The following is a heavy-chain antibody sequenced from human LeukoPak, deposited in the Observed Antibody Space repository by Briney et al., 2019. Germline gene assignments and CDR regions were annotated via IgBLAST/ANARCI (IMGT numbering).Heavy chain of an antibody. V-gene: IGHV3-23*01. J-gene: IGHJ4*02. CDR2: VIASGDAT. D-gene: IGHD4-17*01. CDR1: GFTFSRYA. Sequence: PGGSLRISCAASGFTFSRYAMSWVRQAPGKGLEWVSAVIASGDATYYADSVKGRFTISRDNSKKTMSLQMNSLRAEDTAVYYCAKGDSGDYAFDYWGRGILVTVSS. CDR3: AKGDSGDYAFDY.